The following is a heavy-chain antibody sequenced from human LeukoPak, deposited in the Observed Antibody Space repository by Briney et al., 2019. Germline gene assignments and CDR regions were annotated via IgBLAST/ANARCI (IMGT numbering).Heavy chain of an antibody. CDR2: IKSKTDGGTT. V-gene: IGHV3-15*01. Sequence: TGGSLRLSCAASGFTFSNAWMSWVRQAPGKGLEWVGRIKSKTDGGTTDYAAPVKGRFTISRDDSKNTLYLQMNSLKTEDTAVYYCTTDPVLSSGWYISYFDYWGQGTLVTVSS. CDR3: TTDPVLSSGWYISYFDY. CDR1: GFTFSNAW. D-gene: IGHD6-19*01. J-gene: IGHJ4*02.